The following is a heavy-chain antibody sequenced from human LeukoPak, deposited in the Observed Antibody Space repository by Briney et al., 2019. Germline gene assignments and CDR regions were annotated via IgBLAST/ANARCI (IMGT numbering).Heavy chain of an antibody. D-gene: IGHD1-26*01. CDR3: AKKGATTGDFDY. J-gene: IGHJ4*02. V-gene: IGHV3-23*01. CDR2: ISGSGGDT. Sequence: GGSLRLSCAASGFTFSSYAMTWVRQAPGKGPEWVSAISGSGGDTYYADSVKGRFTISRDNSKNTLYLQMNSLRAEDTAVYYCAKKGATTGDFDYWGQGTLVTVSS. CDR1: GFTFSSYA.